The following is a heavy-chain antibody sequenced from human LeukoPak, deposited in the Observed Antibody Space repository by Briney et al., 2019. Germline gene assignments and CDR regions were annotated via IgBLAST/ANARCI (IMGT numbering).Heavy chain of an antibody. CDR1: GGSVSSGTYY. Sequence: PSETLSLTCTVSGGSVSSGTYYWSWIRQPPGKGLEWIDYIYYTGSTTYNPSLKSRVTISVDTSKNQFSLKLSSVTAADTAVYYCAREGGLGGSFDYWGQGTQVTVSS. V-gene: IGHV4-61*01. J-gene: IGHJ4*02. CDR2: IYYTGST. D-gene: IGHD3-16*01. CDR3: AREGGLGGSFDY.